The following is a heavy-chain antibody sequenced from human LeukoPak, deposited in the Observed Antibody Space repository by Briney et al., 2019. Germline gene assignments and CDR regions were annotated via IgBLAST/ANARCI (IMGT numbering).Heavy chain of an antibody. Sequence: GGSLRLSCAASGFNLSAYSMNWVRQAPGKGLEWVSYISRSSDAIYDADSVKGRFTISRDNAKNLLFLQMNSLGVEDTALYYCARGDSDHYITLDYWGQGTLVTVSS. J-gene: IGHJ4*02. CDR1: GFNLSAYS. CDR3: ARGDSDHYITLDY. V-gene: IGHV3-48*01. D-gene: IGHD4-17*01. CDR2: ISRSSDAI.